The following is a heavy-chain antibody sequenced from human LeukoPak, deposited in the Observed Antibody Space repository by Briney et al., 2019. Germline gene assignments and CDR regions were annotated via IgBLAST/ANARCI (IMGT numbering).Heavy chain of an antibody. Sequence: GGSLRLSCAASGFTFSSYWMSWVRQAPGKGLEWVANIKQDGSEKYYVDSVKGRFTISRDNAKNSLYLQMNSLRAEDTAVYYCARGAWFGELRYYYMDVWGKGTTVTVSS. CDR2: IKQDGSEK. CDR1: GFTFSSYW. V-gene: IGHV3-7*01. J-gene: IGHJ6*03. CDR3: ARGAWFGELRYYYMDV. D-gene: IGHD3-10*01.